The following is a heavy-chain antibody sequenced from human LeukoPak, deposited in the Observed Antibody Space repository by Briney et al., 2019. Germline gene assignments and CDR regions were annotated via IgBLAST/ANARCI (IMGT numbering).Heavy chain of an antibody. CDR2: ICGSTNYR. V-gene: IGHV3-21*01. J-gene: IGHJ4*02. CDR1: GLIYSTYN. CDR3: AKYTNGENYSDY. D-gene: IGHD2-8*01. Sequence: KAGGSLTLSCGPSGLIYSTYNKIGPPEARGKGVEGVSSICGSTNYRYYADQVSGRFTISRDNAKNSRYLQRNSLRADGTAEYYCAKYTNGENYSDYWGQGTLVTVSS.